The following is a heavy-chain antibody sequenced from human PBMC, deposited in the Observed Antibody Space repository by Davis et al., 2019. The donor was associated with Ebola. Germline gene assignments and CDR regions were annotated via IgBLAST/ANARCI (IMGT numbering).Heavy chain of an antibody. CDR1: GGSISSSSYY. D-gene: IGHD3-3*01. V-gene: IGHV4-39*01. Sequence: SETLSLTCPLSGGSISSSSYYWGWIRQPPGKGLEWIGSIYYSGSTYYNPSLKSRVTISVDTSKNQFSLKLRSVTAADTAVYYCARQGWSGYSLRHWLDPWGRGTLVTVSS. J-gene: IGHJ5*02. CDR2: IYYSGST. CDR3: ARQGWSGYSLRHWLDP.